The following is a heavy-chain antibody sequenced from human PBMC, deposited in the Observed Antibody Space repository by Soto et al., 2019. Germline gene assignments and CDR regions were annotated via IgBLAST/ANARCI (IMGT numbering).Heavy chain of an antibody. Sequence: EVQLVESGGGLVQPGGSLRLSCAASGFTFSSYSMNWVRQAPGKGLEWVSYISSSSSTIYYAESVKGRFTISRDNAKNSLYLPMNSLRDEDTAVYYCARDITAAAGAFDYWGQGTLVTVSS. J-gene: IGHJ4*02. CDR2: ISSSSSTI. D-gene: IGHD6-13*01. CDR3: ARDITAAAGAFDY. CDR1: GFTFSSYS. V-gene: IGHV3-48*02.